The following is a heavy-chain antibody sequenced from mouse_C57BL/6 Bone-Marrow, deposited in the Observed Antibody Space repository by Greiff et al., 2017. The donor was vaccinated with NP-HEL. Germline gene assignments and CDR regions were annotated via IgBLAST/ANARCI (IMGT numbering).Heavy chain of an antibody. Sequence: VQLKESGGDLVKPGGSLKLSCAASGFTFSSYGMSWVRQTPDKRLEWVATISSGGSYTYYPDSVKGRFTISRDNAKNTLYLQMSSLKSEDTAMYYCARDYGRGWGQGTTLTVSS. CDR3: ARDYGRG. D-gene: IGHD1-1*01. CDR2: ISSGGSYT. J-gene: IGHJ2*01. V-gene: IGHV5-6*01. CDR1: GFTFSSYG.